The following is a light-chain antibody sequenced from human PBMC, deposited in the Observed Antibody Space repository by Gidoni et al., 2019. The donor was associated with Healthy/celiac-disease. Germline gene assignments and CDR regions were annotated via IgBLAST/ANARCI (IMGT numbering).Light chain of an antibody. J-gene: IGKJ2*01. Sequence: DIQLPPSPSFLSASVGDRVTITCRASQGISSYLAWYQQKPGKAPKLLIYAASTLQSGVPSRFSGSGSGTEFTLTSSSLQPEDVATYYCQQLNSYLYTFGQGTKLEIK. CDR3: QQLNSYLYT. CDR2: AAS. V-gene: IGKV1-9*01. CDR1: QGISSY.